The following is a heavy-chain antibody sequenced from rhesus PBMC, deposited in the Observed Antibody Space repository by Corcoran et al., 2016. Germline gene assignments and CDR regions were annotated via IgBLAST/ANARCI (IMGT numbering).Heavy chain of an antibody. CDR1: GGSTSGYT. CDR2: IGGRRGRT. D-gene: IGHD2-39*01. CDR3: ARESEYYFDY. Sequence: QVQLEESGPGLVRPSETLSLTCAVSGGSTSGYTWNWIRQPPGKGLEWIGYIGGRRGRTTHPPSLELRVTISPDPSKNQLSLRLISVTAADTAVYYCARESEYYFDYWGRGVLVTVSS. J-gene: IGHJ4*01. V-gene: IGHV4-165*02.